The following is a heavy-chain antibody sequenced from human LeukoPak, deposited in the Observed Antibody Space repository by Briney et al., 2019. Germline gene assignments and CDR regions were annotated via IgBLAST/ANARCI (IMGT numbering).Heavy chain of an antibody. V-gene: IGHV3-30-3*01. CDR2: ISYDGSNK. CDR3: ASNTRTLEEIN. CDR1: GFTFSSYA. Sequence: GGSLRLSCAASGFTFSSYAMHWVRQAPGKGLEWVAVISYDGSNKYYADSVKGRFTISRDNSKNTLYLQMNSLRAEDTAVYYCASNTRTLEEINWGQGTLVTVSS. J-gene: IGHJ4*02.